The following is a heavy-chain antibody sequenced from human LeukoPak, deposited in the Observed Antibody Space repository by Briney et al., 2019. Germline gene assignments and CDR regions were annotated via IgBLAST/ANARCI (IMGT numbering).Heavy chain of an antibody. CDR2: VYYSGST. CDR1: GASVSSHY. CDR3: ARGWVTATGTIY. Sequence: SETLSLTCTVSGASVSSHYWSWIRQPPGKGLEWIGYVYYSGSTNYNPSLKRRVTISVDTSKNQFSLTLSSVTAADSAVYYCARGWVTATGTIYWGQGTLVTVSS. J-gene: IGHJ4*02. V-gene: IGHV4-59*02. D-gene: IGHD6-13*01.